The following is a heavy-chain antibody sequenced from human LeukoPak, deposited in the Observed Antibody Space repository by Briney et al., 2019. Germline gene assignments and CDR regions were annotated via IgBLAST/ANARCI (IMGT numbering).Heavy chain of an antibody. CDR3: ARGRVTTGNYYYYMDV. D-gene: IGHD4-17*01. Sequence: GGSLRLSCAVSEFTFSNYWMHWVRQAPGKGLVWVSRINTDGSSTSYAESVKGRFTISRDNAKNTLHLEMNSLRAEDTALYYCARGRVTTGNYYYYMDVWGRGTMVTVS. CDR2: INTDGSST. CDR1: EFTFSNYW. J-gene: IGHJ6*03. V-gene: IGHV3-74*01.